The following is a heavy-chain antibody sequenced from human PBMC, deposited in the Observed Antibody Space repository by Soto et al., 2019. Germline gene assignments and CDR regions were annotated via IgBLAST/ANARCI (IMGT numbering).Heavy chain of an antibody. V-gene: IGHV3-23*01. D-gene: IGHD7-27*01. CDR3: AKDRAEWGSYDY. J-gene: IGHJ4*02. CDR2: ISGSGGST. Sequence: EVQMLESGGGLVQPGGSLRLSCAASGFTFSSYAMSWVRQAPGKGLKWVSTISGSGGSTYYAESVKGRFTISRDNSKNKLYLQMNSLRAEDTAVYYCAKDRAEWGSYDYWGQGILVTVSS. CDR1: GFTFSSYA.